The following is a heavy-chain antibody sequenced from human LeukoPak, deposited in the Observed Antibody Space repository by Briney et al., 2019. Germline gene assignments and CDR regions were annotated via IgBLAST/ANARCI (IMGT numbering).Heavy chain of an antibody. D-gene: IGHD3-10*01. CDR1: GVTVSDAY. CDR2: IKSDRDGGTA. CDR3: TLDPTFVGMHV. Sequence: GGSLRLSCAASGVTVSDAYMSWVRQAPGKGLEWIGRIKSDRDGGTADYATSLNGRFIISRKDSENTLYLEMNSLKIEDTAVYYCTLDPTFVGMHVWGHGTTVTVSS. V-gene: IGHV3-15*01. J-gene: IGHJ6*02.